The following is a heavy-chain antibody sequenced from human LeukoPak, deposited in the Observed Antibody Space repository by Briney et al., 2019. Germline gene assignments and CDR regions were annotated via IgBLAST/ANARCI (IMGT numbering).Heavy chain of an antibody. J-gene: IGHJ4*02. CDR3: AREGYSYGHYFDY. D-gene: IGHD5-18*01. CDR2: ISSSSSTI. CDR1: GFTFSSYS. Sequence: PGGSLRPSCAASGFTFSSYSMNWVRQAPGKGLEWVSYISSSSSTIYYADSVKGRFTISRDNAKNSLYLQMNSLRAEDTAVYYCAREGYSYGHYFDYWGQGTLVTVSS. V-gene: IGHV3-48*01.